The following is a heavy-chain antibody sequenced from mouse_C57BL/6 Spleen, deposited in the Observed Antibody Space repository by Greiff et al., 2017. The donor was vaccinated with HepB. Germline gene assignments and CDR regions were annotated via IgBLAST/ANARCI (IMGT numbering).Heavy chain of an antibody. CDR1: GYTFTSYW. CDR3: ARSHGNYDDY. Sequence: VQLQQPGAELVKPGASVKLSCKASGYTFTSYWMQWVKQRPGQGLEWIGEIDPSDSYTNYNQKFKGKATLTVDTSSSTAYMQLSSLTSEDSAVYYCARSHGNYDDYWGQGTTLTVSS. D-gene: IGHD2-1*01. J-gene: IGHJ2*01. CDR2: IDPSDSYT. V-gene: IGHV1-50*01.